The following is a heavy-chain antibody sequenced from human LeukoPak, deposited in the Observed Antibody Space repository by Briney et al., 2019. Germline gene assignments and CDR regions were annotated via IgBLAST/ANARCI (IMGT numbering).Heavy chain of an antibody. Sequence: GGSLRLSCAASGFTFSDCFMSWIRQAPGKGLEWVSYISSSGSTIYYADSVKGRFTISRDNAKNSLYLQMNSLTAEDTAVYYCARVEYSSSWQIVYYFDYWGQGTLVTVSS. CDR1: GFTFSDCF. V-gene: IGHV3-11*04. CDR3: ARVEYSSSWQIVYYFDY. J-gene: IGHJ4*02. CDR2: ISSSGSTI. D-gene: IGHD6-13*01.